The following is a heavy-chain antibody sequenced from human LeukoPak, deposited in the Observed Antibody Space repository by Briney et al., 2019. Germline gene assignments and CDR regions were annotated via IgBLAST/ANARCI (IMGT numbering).Heavy chain of an antibody. D-gene: IGHD4-17*01. Sequence: ASVTVSCKASGGTFSSYAISWVRQAPGQGLEWMGGIIPIFGTANYAQKFQGRVTITADESTSTAYMELSSLRSEDTAVYYCASNGDYPLYYFDYWGQGTLVTVSS. CDR3: ASNGDYPLYYFDY. J-gene: IGHJ4*02. V-gene: IGHV1-69*13. CDR2: IIPIFGTA. CDR1: GGTFSSYA.